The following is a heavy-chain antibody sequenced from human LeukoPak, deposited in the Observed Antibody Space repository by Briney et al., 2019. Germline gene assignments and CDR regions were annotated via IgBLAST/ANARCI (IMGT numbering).Heavy chain of an antibody. CDR2: IYYSGST. Sequence: PSETLSLTCTVSGGSISSSSYDLGWIRQPPGKGLEWIGSIYYSGSTYYNPSLKSRVTISVDTSKNQFSLKLSSVTAADSAVYYYARQPEDFWSESRLDYWGQGTLVTVSS. CDR1: GGSISSSSYD. J-gene: IGHJ4*02. D-gene: IGHD3-3*01. V-gene: IGHV4-39*01. CDR3: ARQPEDFWSESRLDY.